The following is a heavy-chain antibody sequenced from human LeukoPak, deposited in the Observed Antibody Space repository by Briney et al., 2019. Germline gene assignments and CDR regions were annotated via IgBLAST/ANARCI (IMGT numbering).Heavy chain of an antibody. CDR1: GGSFSGYY. J-gene: IGHJ4*02. CDR2: INHSGST. CDR3: ARGADFDY. V-gene: IGHV4-34*01. Sequence: PSETLSLTCAVYGGSFSGYYWSWIRQPPGKGLEWIGEINHSGSTNYNPSLKSRVTISVDTSKNQFSLKLSSVTAADTAVYYCARGADFDYWGQGTLVTVPS.